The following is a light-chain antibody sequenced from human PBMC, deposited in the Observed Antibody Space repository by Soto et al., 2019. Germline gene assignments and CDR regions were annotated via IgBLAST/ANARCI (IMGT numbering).Light chain of an antibody. CDR2: AAS. CDR1: QTISSA. J-gene: IGKJ2*01. CDR3: QQSYSSPQMYT. V-gene: IGKV1-39*01. Sequence: DIQMTQSPSSLSASVGDRVTITCRASQTISSALNLYQQKPGKAPDLLIYAASNLQSGVPSRFSGSGSGSDFTLTISSLQPEDFATYYCQQSYSSPQMYTFGQGTRLEIK.